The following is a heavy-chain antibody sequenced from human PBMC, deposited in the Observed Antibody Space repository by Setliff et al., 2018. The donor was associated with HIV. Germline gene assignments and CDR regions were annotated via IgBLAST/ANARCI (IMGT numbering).Heavy chain of an antibody. CDR2: ISAYNGKK. CDR3: ARFPNPSQIVVVMPPDY. CDR1: GYSFTSYG. J-gene: IGHJ4*02. D-gene: IGHD3-22*01. V-gene: IGHV1-18*01. Sequence: ASVKVSCKASGYSFTSYGISWVRQAPGQGLEWMGWISAYNGKKNYAQKIQDRLTMTTETSTSTAYMELRSLRSADTAVYYCARFPNPSQIVVVMPPDYWGQGTLVTVSS.